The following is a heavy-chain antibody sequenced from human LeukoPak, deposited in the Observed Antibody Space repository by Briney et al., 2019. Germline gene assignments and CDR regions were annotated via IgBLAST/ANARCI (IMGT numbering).Heavy chain of an antibody. CDR2: IYYSGST. J-gene: IGHJ3*02. CDR1: GGSISSSSYY. V-gene: IGHV4-39*01. Sequence: SETLSLTCTVSGGSISSSSYYWGWIRQPPGKGLEWIGSIYYSGSTYYNPSLKSRVTISVGTSKNQFSLKLSSVTAADTAVYYCARGLLWFGDAFDIWGQGTMVTVSS. CDR3: ARGLLWFGDAFDI. D-gene: IGHD3-10*01.